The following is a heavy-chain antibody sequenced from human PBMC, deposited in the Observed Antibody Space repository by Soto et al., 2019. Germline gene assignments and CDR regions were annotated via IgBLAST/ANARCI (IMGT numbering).Heavy chain of an antibody. Sequence: GGSLRLSCAASGFTFSSYAMSWVRQAPGKGLEWVSVISGSGGDTYYADPVKGRFTISGDNSKNTLSLQMNSLRAEDTAVYYCAKARGSSTPAPGSYWGQGTLVTVSS. V-gene: IGHV3-23*01. CDR2: ISGSGGDT. J-gene: IGHJ1*01. D-gene: IGHD2-2*01. CDR3: AKARGSSTPAPGSY. CDR1: GFTFSSYA.